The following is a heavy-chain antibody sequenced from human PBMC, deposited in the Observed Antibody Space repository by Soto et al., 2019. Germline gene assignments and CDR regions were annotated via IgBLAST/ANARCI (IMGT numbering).Heavy chain of an antibody. CDR1: GYSFTSYW. V-gene: IGHV5-51*01. J-gene: IGHJ6*02. CDR2: IYPGDSDT. D-gene: IGHD5-12*01. CDR3: ARVEMATIPYYYGMGV. Sequence: GESLKISCKGSGYSFTSYWIGWVRQMPGKGLEWMGIIYPGDSDTRYSPSFQGQVTISADKSITTAYLQWSSLKASDTAMYYFARVEMATIPYYYGMGVCGQGPTVTRSS.